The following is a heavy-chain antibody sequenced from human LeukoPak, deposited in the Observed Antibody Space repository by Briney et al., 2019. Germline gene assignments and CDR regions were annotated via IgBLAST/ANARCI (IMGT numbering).Heavy chain of an antibody. CDR3: ARDPLSSSSFGL. CDR1: GFTFSSYS. CDR2: ISSRSATI. Sequence: GGSLRLSCAASGFTFSSYSMNWVRQAPGKGLEWVSYISSRSATIYYADSVKGRFTISRDNAKNSLYLQMNSLRAEDTAVYYCARDPLSSSSFGLWGQGTLVTVSS. D-gene: IGHD6-13*01. J-gene: IGHJ4*02. V-gene: IGHV3-48*01.